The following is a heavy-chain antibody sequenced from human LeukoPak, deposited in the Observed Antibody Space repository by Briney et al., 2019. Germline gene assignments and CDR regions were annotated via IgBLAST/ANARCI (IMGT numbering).Heavy chain of an antibody. CDR3: ARYISLHRVRGALGGWFDP. J-gene: IGHJ5*02. CDR1: GFPFTVYG. D-gene: IGHD3-10*02. CDR2: VWYDGTSE. Sequence: GGSLRLSCAASGFPFTVYGMHWVRQAPGKGLEWVALVWYDGTSEYYADSVKGRFTISRDNSENTLYLQMNSLRAEDTAVYYCARYISLHRVRGALGGWFDPWGQGTLVTVSS. V-gene: IGHV3-33*01.